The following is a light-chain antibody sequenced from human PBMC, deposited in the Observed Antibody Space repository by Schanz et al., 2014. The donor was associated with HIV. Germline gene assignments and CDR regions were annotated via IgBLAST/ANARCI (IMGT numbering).Light chain of an antibody. Sequence: EIVMTQSPGTLSLSPGERATLSCRASQSVSSNYLVWYQQKPGQAPRLLIYGASTRATGTPARFSGTGSGTEFTLTISGLQSEDFAVYYCQQYDNWPRTFGQGTKVEIK. CDR2: GAS. CDR1: QSVSSN. J-gene: IGKJ1*01. CDR3: QQYDNWPRT. V-gene: IGKV3-15*01.